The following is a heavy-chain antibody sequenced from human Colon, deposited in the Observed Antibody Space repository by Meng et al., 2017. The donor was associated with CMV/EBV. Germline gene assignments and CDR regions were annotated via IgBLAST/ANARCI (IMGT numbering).Heavy chain of an antibody. V-gene: IGHV1-69*02. D-gene: IGHD5-18*01. CDR1: GGTFSSYT. J-gene: IGHJ4*02. CDR3: ALWLPTTNFDY. CDR2: IIPILGIA. Sequence: SVKVSCKASGGTFSSYTISWVRQAPGQGLEWMGRIIPILGIANYAQKFQGRVTITADKSTSTAYMELSSLRSGDTAVYYCALWLPTTNFDYWGQGTLVTVSS.